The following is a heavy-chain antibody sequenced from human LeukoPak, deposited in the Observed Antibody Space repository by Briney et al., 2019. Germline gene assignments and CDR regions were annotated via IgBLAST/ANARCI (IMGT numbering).Heavy chain of an antibody. CDR2: IRYDGDNK. V-gene: IGHV3-30*02. CDR1: GFTFSNFG. J-gene: IGHJ4*02. D-gene: IGHD6-19*01. CDR3: AKGSAVAFAYYFDY. Sequence: PGGSLRLSCAASGFTFSNFGMHWVRQAPGKGLEGVAFIRYDGDNKHYADSVKGRFTISRDNSMVTLYLQMNSLRAEDTAMYYCAKGSAVAFAYYFDYWGQGTLVTVSS.